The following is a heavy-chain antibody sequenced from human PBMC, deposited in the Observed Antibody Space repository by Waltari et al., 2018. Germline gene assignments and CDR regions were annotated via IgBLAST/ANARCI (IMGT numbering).Heavy chain of an antibody. J-gene: IGHJ3*02. CDR3: TMDRRDYYPDTFDI. CDR2: IKGKSDGERT. V-gene: IGHV3-15*07. Sequence: EVQLVESGGGLVEPGGSLRLSCAASGFTFSKAWMNWVHQAPGEGLEWVGRIKGKSDGERTDYAAPVKGRFTISRDDSKNTLYLQMNSLKTEDTAVYYCTMDRRDYYPDTFDIWGQGTVVTVSS. CDR1: GFTFSKAW. D-gene: IGHD4-17*01.